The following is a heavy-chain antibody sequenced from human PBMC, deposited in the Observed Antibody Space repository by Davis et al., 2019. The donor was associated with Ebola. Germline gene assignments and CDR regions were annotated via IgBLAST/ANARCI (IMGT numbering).Heavy chain of an antibody. J-gene: IGHJ6*02. CDR1: GGSFSGYY. D-gene: IGHD5-18*01. V-gene: IGHV4-34*01. CDR3: AGGHSYGSMVYAMDV. CDR2: INHSGST. Sequence: GSLRLSCAVYGGSFSGYYWSWIRQPPGKGLEWIGEINHSGSTNFNPSLKSRVTISVDSSKNQFSLKLNSVTAAATAVYYCAGGHSYGSMVYAMDVWGQGTTVTVSS.